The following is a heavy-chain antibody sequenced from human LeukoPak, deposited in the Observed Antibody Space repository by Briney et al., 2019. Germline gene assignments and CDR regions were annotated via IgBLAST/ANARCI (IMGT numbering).Heavy chain of an antibody. CDR1: GFTFSRYW. CDR2: IKREGNEK. D-gene: IGHD3-10*01. V-gene: IGHV3-7*01. Sequence: GGSLRLSCAASGFTFSRYWMNWVRQAPGKGLEWVANIKREGNEKYYVDSVKGRFSISRDNAKNSLYLQMDSLRAEDTAVYYCAKEGAYPIITYDSWGQGALVTVSS. CDR3: AKEGAYPIITYDS. J-gene: IGHJ5*01.